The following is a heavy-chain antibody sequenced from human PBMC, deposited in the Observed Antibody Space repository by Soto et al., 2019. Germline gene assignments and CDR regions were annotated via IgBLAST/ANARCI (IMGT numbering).Heavy chain of an antibody. D-gene: IGHD1-26*01. CDR3: ARDGKGVGATGY. J-gene: IGHJ4*02. CDR2: IIPIFGTA. Sequence: ASVKVSCKASGGTFSSYAISWVRQAPGQGLEWMGGIIPIFGTANYAQKFQGRVTITADKSTSTAYMELSSLRSEDTAVYYCARDGKGVGATGYWGQGTLVTVSS. CDR1: GGTFSSYA. V-gene: IGHV1-69*06.